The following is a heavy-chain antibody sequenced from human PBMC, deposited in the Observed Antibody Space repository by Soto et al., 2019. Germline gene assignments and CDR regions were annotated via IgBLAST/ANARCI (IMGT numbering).Heavy chain of an antibody. V-gene: IGHV4-34*01. CDR3: ARAVPDIVVVPAATLGYYYYMDV. CDR1: GGSFSGYY. Sequence: QVQLQQWGAGLLKPSETLSLTCAVYGGSFSGYYWSWIRQPPGKGLEWIGEINHSGSTNYNPSLKSRVTISVDTSKNKFSLRLSSVTAADTAVYYCARAVPDIVVVPAATLGYYYYMDVWGKGTTVTVSS. J-gene: IGHJ6*03. CDR2: INHSGST. D-gene: IGHD2-2*01.